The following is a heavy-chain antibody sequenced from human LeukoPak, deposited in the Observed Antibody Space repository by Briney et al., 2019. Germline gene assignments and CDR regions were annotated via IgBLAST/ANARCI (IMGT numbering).Heavy chain of an antibody. CDR3: AKGEYYYDSSGYKAEYFQH. V-gene: IGHV3-33*06. CDR2: IWNDGSNK. CDR1: GFTFSSYG. J-gene: IGHJ1*01. D-gene: IGHD3-22*01. Sequence: GGSLRLSCAASGFTFSSYGMHWVRQAPGKGLEWVAVIWNDGSNKYYADSVKGRFTISRDNSKNTLYLQMNSLRAEDTAVYYCAKGEYYYDSSGYKAEYFQHWGQGTLVTVSS.